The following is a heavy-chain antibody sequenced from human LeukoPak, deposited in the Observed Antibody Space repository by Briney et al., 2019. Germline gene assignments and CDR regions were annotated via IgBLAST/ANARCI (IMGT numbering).Heavy chain of an antibody. J-gene: IGHJ4*02. V-gene: IGHV3-9*01. CDR1: GFTFDDYA. CDR2: ISWNSGSI. Sequence: QAGGSLRLSCAASGFTFDDYAMHWVRQAPGKGLEWVSGISWNSGSIGYADSVKGRFTISRDNAKNSLYLQMNSLRAEDTALYYCARNVDYYGSGSYEYWGQGTLVTVSS. D-gene: IGHD3-10*01. CDR3: ARNVDYYGSGSYEY.